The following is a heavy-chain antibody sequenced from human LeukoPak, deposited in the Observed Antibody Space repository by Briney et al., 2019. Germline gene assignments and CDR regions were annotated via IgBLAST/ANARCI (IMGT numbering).Heavy chain of an antibody. V-gene: IGHV1-18*01. CDR3: ARSIYSSSAGGWFDP. Sequence: SVKVSCKASGYTFTSYGISWVRQAPGQGLEWMGWISAYNGNTNYAQKFQGRVTMTRDTSISTAYMELSRLRSDDTAVYYCARSIYSSSAGGWFDPWGQGTLVTVSS. CDR1: GYTFTSYG. J-gene: IGHJ5*02. CDR2: ISAYNGNT. D-gene: IGHD6-6*01.